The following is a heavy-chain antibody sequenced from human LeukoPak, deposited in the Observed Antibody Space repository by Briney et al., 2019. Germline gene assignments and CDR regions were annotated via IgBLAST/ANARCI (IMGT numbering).Heavy chain of an antibody. D-gene: IGHD3-22*01. CDR2: IIPNSGGT. Sequence: ASVKVSCKASGYTFTSYAMNWVRQAPGQGLEWMGGIIPNSGGTNYAQKLQGRVTMTTDTSTSTAYMELRSLRSDDTAVYYCARDLKSSNYYYDSSGYYLFDYWGQGTLVTVSS. CDR1: GYTFTSYA. CDR3: ARDLKSSNYYYDSSGYYLFDY. V-gene: IGHV1-18*01. J-gene: IGHJ4*02.